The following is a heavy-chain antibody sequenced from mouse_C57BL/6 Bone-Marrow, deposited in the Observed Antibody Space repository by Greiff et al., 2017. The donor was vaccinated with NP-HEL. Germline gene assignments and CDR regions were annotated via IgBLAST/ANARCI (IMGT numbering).Heavy chain of an antibody. V-gene: IGHV5-6*01. D-gene: IGHD2-4*01. CDR1: GFTFSSYG. CDR2: ISTGGSYT. J-gene: IGHJ3*01. Sequence: EVKLVESGGDLVKPGGSLKLSCAASGFTFSSYGMSWVRQTPDQRLEWVAIISTGGSYTYYPDSVKGRFTISRDNAKYTLYLQMSRLKSEDTAVYYCASPYDCSVAWFAYWGQGTGVTVSA. CDR3: ASPYDCSVAWFAY.